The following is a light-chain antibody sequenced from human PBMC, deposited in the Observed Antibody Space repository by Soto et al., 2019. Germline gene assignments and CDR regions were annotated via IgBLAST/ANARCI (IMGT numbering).Light chain of an antibody. J-gene: IGKJ4*01. Sequence: EIVLTQSPGTLSLSPGERATLSCRASQSVSSYLAWFQQKPGQAPRLLIYDASNRATGIPTRFSGSGSGTDFTLTISSLEPEDFAVYYCQQRSSWPSLTFGGGTKVEIK. V-gene: IGKV3-11*01. CDR3: QQRSSWPSLT. CDR1: QSVSSY. CDR2: DAS.